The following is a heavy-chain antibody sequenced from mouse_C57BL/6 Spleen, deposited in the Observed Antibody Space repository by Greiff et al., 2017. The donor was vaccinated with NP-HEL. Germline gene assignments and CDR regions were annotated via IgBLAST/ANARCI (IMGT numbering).Heavy chain of an antibody. J-gene: IGHJ3*01. D-gene: IGHD1-1*01. Sequence: VQLKQSGAELARPGASVKLSCKASGYTFTSYGISWVKQRTGQGLEWIGEIYPRSGNTYYNEKFKGKATLTADKSSSTAYMELRSLTSEDSAVYFCARWVYGSSSWFAYWGQGTLVTVSA. V-gene: IGHV1-81*01. CDR1: GYTFTSYG. CDR3: ARWVYGSSSWFAY. CDR2: IYPRSGNT.